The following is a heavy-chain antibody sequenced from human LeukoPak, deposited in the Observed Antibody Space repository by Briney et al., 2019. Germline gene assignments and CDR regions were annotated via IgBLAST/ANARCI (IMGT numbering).Heavy chain of an antibody. CDR2: IKSKTDGGTT. D-gene: IGHD3-3*01. CDR1: GFTFSNAW. Sequence: GGSLRLSCAASGFTFSNAWMSWVRQAPGKGLEWVGRIKSKTDGGTTDYAAPVKGRFTISRDDSKNTLYLQTNSLKTEDTAVYYCTTDPFVNYDFWSGYPPPYMDVWGKGTTVTVSS. V-gene: IGHV3-15*01. J-gene: IGHJ6*03. CDR3: TTDPFVNYDFWSGYPPPYMDV.